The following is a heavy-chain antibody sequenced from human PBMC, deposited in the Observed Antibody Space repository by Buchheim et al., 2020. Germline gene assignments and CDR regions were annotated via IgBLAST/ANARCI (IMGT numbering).Heavy chain of an antibody. CDR1: GFTFSNAW. J-gene: IGHJ4*02. Sequence: EVQLVESGGGLVKPGGSLRLSCAASGFTFSNAWMSWVRQAPGKGLEWVGRIKRKTDGGTTDYAAPVKGRFTISRDDSKNTLYLQMNSLKTEDTAVYYCTTGRRYLVDYWGQGTL. V-gene: IGHV3-15*01. CDR3: TTGRRYLVDY. D-gene: IGHD3-9*01. CDR2: IKRKTDGGTT.